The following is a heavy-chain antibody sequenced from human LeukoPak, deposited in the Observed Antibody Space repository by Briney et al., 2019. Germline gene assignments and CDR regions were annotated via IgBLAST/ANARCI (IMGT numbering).Heavy chain of an antibody. Sequence: GGSLRLSCAASGFTFSSYKMNWVRQAPGKGLEWVSYISSSGSTIYYADSVKGRFTISRDNAKNSLYLQMNSLRAEDTAVYYCAELGITMIGGVWGKGTTVTIPS. D-gene: IGHD3-10*02. CDR3: AELGITMIGGV. CDR2: ISSSGSTI. V-gene: IGHV3-48*03. CDR1: GFTFSSYK. J-gene: IGHJ6*04.